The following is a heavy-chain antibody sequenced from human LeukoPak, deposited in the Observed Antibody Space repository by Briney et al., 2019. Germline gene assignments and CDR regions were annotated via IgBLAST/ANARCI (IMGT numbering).Heavy chain of an antibody. CDR3: ARAPVYCSSTSCYSHSGFDY. V-gene: IGHV3-21*01. Sequence: GGSLRLSCAASGFTFSSYSMNWVRQAPGKGLEWVSSISSSSSYIYYADSVKGRFTISRDNAKNSLYLQMNSLRAEDTAVYYCARAPVYCSSTSCYSHSGFDYWGAGTLVTVSS. CDR2: ISSSSSYI. D-gene: IGHD2-2*01. CDR1: GFTFSSYS. J-gene: IGHJ4*02.